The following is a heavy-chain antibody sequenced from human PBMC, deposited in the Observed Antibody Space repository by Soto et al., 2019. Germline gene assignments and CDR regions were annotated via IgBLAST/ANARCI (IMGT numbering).Heavy chain of an antibody. Sequence: GGSLRLSCAASGFTFSSYAMIWVRQAPGKGLEWVSAISGSGGSTYYADSVKGRFTISRDNSKNTLYLQMNSLRAEDTAVYYCAKSQYYDILTGLYYFDYWGQGTLVTVS. CDR1: GFTFSSYA. V-gene: IGHV3-23*01. D-gene: IGHD3-9*01. J-gene: IGHJ4*02. CDR3: AKSQYYDILTGLYYFDY. CDR2: ISGSGGST.